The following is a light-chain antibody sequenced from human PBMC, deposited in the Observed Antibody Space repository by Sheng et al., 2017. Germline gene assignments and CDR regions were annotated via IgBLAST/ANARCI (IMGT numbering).Light chain of an antibody. Sequence: EIVMTQSPATLSVSPGETAALSCRASQRVRSNLAWFQQKPGQPPRLLIYGASTRATGIPAPGSVAVGLGQSLVSPSTSLQSEDFVVYYCQQYNTWPITFGQGTRLDIK. CDR3: QQYNTWPIT. CDR2: GAS. J-gene: IGKJ5*01. V-gene: IGKV3D-15*01. CDR1: QRVRSN.